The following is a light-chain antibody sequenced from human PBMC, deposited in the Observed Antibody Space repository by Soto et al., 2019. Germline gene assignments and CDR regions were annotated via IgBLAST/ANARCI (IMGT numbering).Light chain of an antibody. Sequence: DIQMTRSPSTLSASVGDRVTITCRASQSISSWLAWYQQKPGKAPKLLIYDASSLESGVPSRFSGSGSGTEFTLTISSLQPDDFATYYCQHSGTFGQGTKVEIK. J-gene: IGKJ1*01. CDR1: QSISSW. V-gene: IGKV1-5*01. CDR3: QHSGT. CDR2: DAS.